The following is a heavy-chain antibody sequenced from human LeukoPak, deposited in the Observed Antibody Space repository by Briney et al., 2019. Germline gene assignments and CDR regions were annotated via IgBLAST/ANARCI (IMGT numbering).Heavy chain of an antibody. CDR1: GYTFTSYY. CDR3: ARVIGTDSGSYSGAFDI. J-gene: IGHJ3*02. Sequence: ASVKVSCKASGYTFTSYYMHWVRQAPGQGLEWMGIINPSGGSTSYAQKFQGRVTMTRNTSISTAYMELSSLRSEDAAVYYCARVIGTDSGSYSGAFDIWGQGTMVTVSS. D-gene: IGHD1-26*01. V-gene: IGHV1-46*01. CDR2: INPSGGST.